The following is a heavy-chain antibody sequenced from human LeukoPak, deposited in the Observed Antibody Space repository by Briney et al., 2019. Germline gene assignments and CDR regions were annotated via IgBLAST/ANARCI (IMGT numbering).Heavy chain of an antibody. CDR2: INHSGST. Sequence: SETLSFTCAVYGGSFSGYYWTWIRQPPGKGLEWIGEINHSGSTTYNPSLKSRVTISGDTSKNQFSLRLSSVTAADTAVYYCANAILNNFWSGYYWGQGTLVTVSS. V-gene: IGHV4-34*01. D-gene: IGHD3-3*01. CDR3: ANAILNNFWSGYY. CDR1: GGSFSGYY. J-gene: IGHJ4*02.